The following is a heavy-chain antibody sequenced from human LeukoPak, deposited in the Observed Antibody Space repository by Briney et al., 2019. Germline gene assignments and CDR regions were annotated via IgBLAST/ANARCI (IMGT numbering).Heavy chain of an antibody. V-gene: IGHV1-2*02. CDR1: GYTFTDYY. D-gene: IGHD3-22*01. CDR3: ARVLVVTNDAFDI. J-gene: IGHJ3*02. CDR2: INPNSGGT. Sequence: ASVKVSCKASGYTFTDYYMHWLRHAPGQGLQWMGWINPNSGGTNYAQKFQGRVTMTRDTSISTAYMELSRLRSDDTAVYYCARVLVVTNDAFDIWGQGTMVTVSS.